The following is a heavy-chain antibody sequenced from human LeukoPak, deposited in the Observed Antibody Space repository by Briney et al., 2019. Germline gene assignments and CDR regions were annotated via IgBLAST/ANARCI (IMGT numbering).Heavy chain of an antibody. D-gene: IGHD2-2*01. CDR3: ASRRQYCSTTSCSATFDI. V-gene: IGHV1-3*01. J-gene: IGHJ3*02. CDR1: GYTFTSYA. Sequence: ASVNVSCKASGYTFTSYAMHWVRQAPGQRLEWMGWINAGNGNTKYSQKFQGRVTITRDTSASTAYMELSSLRSEDTAVYYCASRRQYCSTTSCSATFDIWGQGTMVTVSS. CDR2: INAGNGNT.